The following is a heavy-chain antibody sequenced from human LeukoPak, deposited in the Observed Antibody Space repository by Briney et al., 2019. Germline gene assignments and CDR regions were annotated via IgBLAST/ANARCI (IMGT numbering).Heavy chain of an antibody. CDR2: IYYSGST. J-gene: IGHJ4*02. Sequence: SETLSLTCTVSGVSISSYYWSWIRQPPGKGLEWIGYIYYSGSTNYNPSLKSRVTISVDTSKNQFSLKLSSVTAADTAVYYCARDQPHWGSLDYWGQGTLVTVSS. V-gene: IGHV4-59*01. CDR1: GVSISSYY. CDR3: ARDQPHWGSLDY. D-gene: IGHD3-16*01.